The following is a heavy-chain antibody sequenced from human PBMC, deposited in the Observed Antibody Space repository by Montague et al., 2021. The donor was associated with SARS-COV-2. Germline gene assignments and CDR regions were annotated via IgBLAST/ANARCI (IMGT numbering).Heavy chain of an antibody. Sequence: SLRLSCPASGFNFSDYPMTWIRQAPGKGLEWVSHISSSSGYTKYADSVKGRFTISRDNAKNSLYLQMNSLRAEDTAVYYCVRAFSSSWSFPNWGQGTLVTVSS. V-gene: IGHV3-11*05. D-gene: IGHD6-13*01. CDR1: GFNFSDYP. J-gene: IGHJ4*02. CDR3: VRAFSSSWSFPN. CDR2: ISSSSGYT.